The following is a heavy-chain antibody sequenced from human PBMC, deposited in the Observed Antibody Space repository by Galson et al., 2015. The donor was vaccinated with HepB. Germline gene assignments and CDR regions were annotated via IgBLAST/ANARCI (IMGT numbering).Heavy chain of an antibody. CDR2: ISAYNGNT. J-gene: IGHJ4*02. V-gene: IGHV1-18*01. Sequence: SVKVSCKASGYTFTSYGISWVRQAPGQGLEWMGWISAYNGNTNYAQKLQGRVTMTTDTSTSTAYMELRSLRPDDTAVYYCASSDYYDSSGYGLWGQGTLVTVSS. CDR3: ASSDYYDSSGYGL. D-gene: IGHD3-22*01. CDR1: GYTFTSYG.